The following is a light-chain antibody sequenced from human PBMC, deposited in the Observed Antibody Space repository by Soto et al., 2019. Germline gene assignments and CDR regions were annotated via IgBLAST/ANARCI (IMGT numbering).Light chain of an antibody. CDR1: LDVNSY. CDR3: QQYGSSIT. J-gene: IGKJ5*01. CDR2: DAS. V-gene: IGKV3-11*01. Sequence: VLTQSPATLSLSPGERATLSCRASLDVNSYLAWYQQKPGQAPRLLIYDASNRAAGIPARFSGSGSGTDFTLTISRLEPEDFAVYYCQQYGSSITFGQGTRLEIK.